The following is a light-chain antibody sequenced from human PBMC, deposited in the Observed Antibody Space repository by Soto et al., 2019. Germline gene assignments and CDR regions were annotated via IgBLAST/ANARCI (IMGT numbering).Light chain of an antibody. V-gene: IGLV2-8*01. Sequence: QSALTQPPSASGSPGQSVTISCTGTSSDLRNSNFISWYQQYPGKAPKLMIYEVTKRPSGVPDRFSGSKSVNVASLTVSGLQAEDEAEYYCSSYADFNNMVFGGGTKLTVL. J-gene: IGLJ3*02. CDR3: SSYADFNNMV. CDR1: SSDLRNSNF. CDR2: EVT.